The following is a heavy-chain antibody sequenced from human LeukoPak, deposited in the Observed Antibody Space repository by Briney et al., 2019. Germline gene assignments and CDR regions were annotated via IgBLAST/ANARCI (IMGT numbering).Heavy chain of an antibody. V-gene: IGHV4-39*01. CDR2: IYYSGST. CDR1: GGSISSSSYY. Sequence: SETLSLTCTVSGGSISSSSYYWGWIRQPPGKGLEWIGSIYYSGSTYYNPSLKSRVTISVDTSKNQFSLKLSSVTAADTAVYYCANLGDTAMVPYYFDYWGQGTLVTVSS. D-gene: IGHD5-18*01. CDR3: ANLGDTAMVPYYFDY. J-gene: IGHJ4*02.